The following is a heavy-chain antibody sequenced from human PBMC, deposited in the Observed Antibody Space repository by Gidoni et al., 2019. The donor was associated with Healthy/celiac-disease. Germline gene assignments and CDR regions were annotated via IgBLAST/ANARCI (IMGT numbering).Heavy chain of an antibody. Sequence: EVQLVESGGGLVQPGGSLKLSCAASGFTFSGSAMHWVRQASGKGLEWVGRIRSKANSYATAYAASVKGRFTISRDDSKNTAYLQMNSLKTEDTAVYYCTRRDVSGSYWGQGTLVTVSS. CDR3: TRRDVSGSY. V-gene: IGHV3-73*01. CDR2: IRSKANSYAT. CDR1: GFTFSGSA. D-gene: IGHD1-26*01. J-gene: IGHJ4*02.